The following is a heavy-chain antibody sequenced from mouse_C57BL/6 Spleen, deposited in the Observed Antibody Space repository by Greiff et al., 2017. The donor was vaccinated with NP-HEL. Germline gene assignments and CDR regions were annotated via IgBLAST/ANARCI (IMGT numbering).Heavy chain of an antibody. V-gene: IGHV1-50*01. CDR3: ARERWDGY. D-gene: IGHD4-1*01. J-gene: IGHJ2*01. CDR2: IDPSDSYT. Sequence: VQLQQPGAELVKPGASVKLSCKASGYTFTSYWMQWVKQRPGQGLEWIGEIDPSDSYTNYNQKFKGKATLTVDTSSSTAYMQLSSLTSEDSAVYYCARERWDGYWGQGTTLTVSS. CDR1: GYTFTSYW.